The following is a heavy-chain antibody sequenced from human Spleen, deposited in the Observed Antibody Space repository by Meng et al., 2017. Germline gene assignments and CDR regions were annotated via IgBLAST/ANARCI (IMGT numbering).Heavy chain of an antibody. CDR2: ISSDGNNK. CDR3: ARSPIDKYDLSALPLDY. J-gene: IGHJ4*02. Sequence: GESLKISCAASGFTFSTYAMHWVRQAPGKGLDWVAVISSDGNNKYYVDSVKGRFTISRDNSKNTVFLQINSLRVEDTAVYYCARSPIDKYDLSALPLDYWGQGTLVTVSS. V-gene: IGHV3-30*14. D-gene: IGHD3-16*01. CDR1: GFTFSTYA.